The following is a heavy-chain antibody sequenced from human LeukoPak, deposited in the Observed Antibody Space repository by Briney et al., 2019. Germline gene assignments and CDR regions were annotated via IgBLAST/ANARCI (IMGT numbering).Heavy chain of an antibody. D-gene: IGHD1-26*01. J-gene: IGHJ4*02. CDR1: GFTFSNYW. Sequence: GGSLRLSCAAFGFTFSNYWMSWVRQAPGKGLEWVANIKQEGSEKFYVDSVKGRFTISRDNAKSSLYLQMNSLRAEDTAVYYCARDLSVGAKPDLGFDYWGQGTLVTVSS. CDR3: ARDLSVGAKPDLGFDY. CDR2: IKQEGSEK. V-gene: IGHV3-7*01.